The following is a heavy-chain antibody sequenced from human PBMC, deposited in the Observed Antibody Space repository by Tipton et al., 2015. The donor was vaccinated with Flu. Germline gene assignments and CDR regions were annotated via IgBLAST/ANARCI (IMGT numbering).Heavy chain of an antibody. CDR2: VYSSGST. CDR1: GGPISGTRYT. J-gene: IGHJ2*01. D-gene: IGHD3-16*01. V-gene: IGHV4-39*07. Sequence: GLVKPSETLSLTCTVAGGPISGTRYTWDWIRQPPGKGLEWIGGVYSSGSTSYNPSLSSRVIISVEFNNQFSLRLDSVTATDTALYYCATYLHWGRGTLVTVSS. CDR3: ATYLH.